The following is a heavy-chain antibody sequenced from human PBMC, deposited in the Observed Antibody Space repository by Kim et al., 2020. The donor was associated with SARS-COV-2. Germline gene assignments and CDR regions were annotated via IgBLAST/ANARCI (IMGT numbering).Heavy chain of an antibody. V-gene: IGHV3-23*01. D-gene: IGHD2-15*01. CDR3: AKSIPLGGSHSLKGAHRGYFDY. Sequence: GGSLRLSCAASGFTFSSYAMSWVRQAPGKGLEWVSAISGSGGSTYYADSVKGRFTISRDNSKNTLYLQMNSLRAEDTAVYYCAKSIPLGGSHSLKGAHRGYFDYWGQGTLVTVSS. J-gene: IGHJ4*02. CDR1: GFTFSSYA. CDR2: ISGSGGST.